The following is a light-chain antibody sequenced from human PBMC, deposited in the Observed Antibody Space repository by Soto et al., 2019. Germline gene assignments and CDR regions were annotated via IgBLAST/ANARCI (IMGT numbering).Light chain of an antibody. CDR2: DVS. V-gene: IGLV2-14*03. CDR1: SSDVGGYNY. CDR3: SSYTSSSTPGV. Sequence: QSALTQPPSVSGSPGQSITISCTGTSSDVGGYNYVSWYQHHPGKAPKLMICDVSDRPSGVSNRFSGSKSGNTASLTISGLQAEDEADYYCSSYTSSSTPGVFGTGTKLTVL. J-gene: IGLJ1*01.